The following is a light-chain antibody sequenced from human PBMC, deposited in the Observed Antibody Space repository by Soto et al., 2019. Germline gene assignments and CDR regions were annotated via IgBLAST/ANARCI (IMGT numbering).Light chain of an antibody. V-gene: IGLV2-14*01. CDR3: CSYTRSGTLV. J-gene: IGLJ1*01. CDR1: SSDIGDYNY. CDR2: DVS. Sequence: QSVLTQPASVSGSPGQSITISCVGNSSDIGDYNYVSWYQQHPGKVPQVIIFDVSNRPSGVSYRFSGTKSGNTASLTVSGLQAEDEAHYYCCSYTRSGTLVFGAGTKVTVL.